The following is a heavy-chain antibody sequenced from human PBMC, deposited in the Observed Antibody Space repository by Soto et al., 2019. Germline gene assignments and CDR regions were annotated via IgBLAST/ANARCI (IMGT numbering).Heavy chain of an antibody. J-gene: IGHJ5*02. CDR2: ISSSSSYI. CDR3: ARFKYFYDRSPMAFDP. CDR1: GFTFSSYS. Sequence: GWSLRVSCAASGFTFSSYSMNWVRQAPGKGLEWVSSISSSSSYIYYADSVKGRFTISRDNAKNSLYMQMNSLRAEDTAVYYCARFKYFYDRSPMAFDPPGQATLV. D-gene: IGHD3-22*01. V-gene: IGHV3-21*01.